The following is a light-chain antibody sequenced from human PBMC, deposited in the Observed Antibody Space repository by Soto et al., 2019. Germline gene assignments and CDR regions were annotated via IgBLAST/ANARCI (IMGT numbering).Light chain of an antibody. J-gene: IGLJ2*01. CDR1: SSDVGGYDY. Sequence: QSALTQPRSVSGSPGQSVTISCTGTSSDVGGYDYVSWYQHHPGKAPKVVIYDVSKRPSGVPDRFSGSKSGNTASLTISGLQAEDEADYYCCSYAGSYTFGVIFGGGTKVTVL. CDR3: CSYAGSYTFGVI. V-gene: IGLV2-11*01. CDR2: DVS.